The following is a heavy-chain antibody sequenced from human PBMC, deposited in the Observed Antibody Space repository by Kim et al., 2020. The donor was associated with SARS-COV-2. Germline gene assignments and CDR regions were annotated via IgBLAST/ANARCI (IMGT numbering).Heavy chain of an antibody. Sequence: GGSLRLSCAASGFTFSSYAMSWVRQAPGKGLEWVSAISGSGGSTYYADSVKGRFTISRDNSKNTLYLQMNSLRAEDTAVYYCAKGRDRSTKTGIGFDPWGQGTQVTVSS. D-gene: IGHD1-1*01. V-gene: IGHV3-23*01. CDR2: ISGSGGST. CDR1: GFTFSSYA. CDR3: AKGRDRSTKTGIGFDP. J-gene: IGHJ5*02.